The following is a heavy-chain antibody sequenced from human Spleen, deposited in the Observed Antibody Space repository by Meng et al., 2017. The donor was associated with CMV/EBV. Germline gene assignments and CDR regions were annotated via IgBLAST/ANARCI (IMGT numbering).Heavy chain of an antibody. Sequence: SVKVSCKASGYTFTSYGISWVRQAPGQGLEWMGGIIPFFGPANYPQKFQGRVTITTDESTSTAYMDLSSLRSEDTAVYYCARGPSYGGIKGGFDYWGQGTLVTVSS. J-gene: IGHJ4*02. CDR3: ARGPSYGGIKGGFDY. D-gene: IGHD2-15*01. CDR1: GYTFTSYG. V-gene: IGHV1-69*05. CDR2: IIPFFGPA.